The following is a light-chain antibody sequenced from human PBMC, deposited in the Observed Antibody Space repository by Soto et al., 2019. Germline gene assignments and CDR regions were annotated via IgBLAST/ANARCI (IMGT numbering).Light chain of an antibody. CDR2: DVT. CDR1: SSDVGAYNY. J-gene: IGLJ3*02. Sequence: QSALTQPRSVSGSPGQSVTISCTGTSSDVGAYNYVSWYQQHPGKAPKLIIYDVTKRPSGVPDRFSGSKSGNTASLTISGLQAEDEAEYYCCSYAGHSYAGIYNVLFGGGTKLTVL. V-gene: IGLV2-11*01. CDR3: CSYAGHSYAGIYNVL.